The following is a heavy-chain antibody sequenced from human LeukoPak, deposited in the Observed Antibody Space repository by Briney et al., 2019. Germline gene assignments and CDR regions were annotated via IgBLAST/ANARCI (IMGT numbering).Heavy chain of an antibody. V-gene: IGHV4-34*01. J-gene: IGHJ4*02. CDR3: ARHYIVASTRAFLL. Sequence: SETLSLTCAVYGGSLTGYYWSWIRQPPGKGLEWIGEINHSGRTNYNLSLKTRVTISVDTSKYQFSLTLSAVTASDTAVHYCARHYIVASTRAFLLWGQGPLVPVFS. D-gene: IGHD5-12*01. CDR2: INHSGRT. CDR1: GGSLTGYY.